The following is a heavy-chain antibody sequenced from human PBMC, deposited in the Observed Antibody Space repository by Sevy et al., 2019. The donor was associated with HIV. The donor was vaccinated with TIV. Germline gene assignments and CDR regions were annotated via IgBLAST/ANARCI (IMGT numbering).Heavy chain of an antibody. J-gene: IGHJ4*02. CDR1: GYSIISGYY. Sequence: SETLSLTCGVSGYSIISGYYWGWIRQPPGKGLEWIGSIYHSGSTYYNPSLKSRVTISVDTSKNQFPLKLSSVTAADTAVYYRARQVVAFGNPPFEDYWGQGTLVTVSS. CDR2: IYHSGST. CDR3: ARQVVAFGNPPFEDY. V-gene: IGHV4-38-2*01. D-gene: IGHD3-16*01.